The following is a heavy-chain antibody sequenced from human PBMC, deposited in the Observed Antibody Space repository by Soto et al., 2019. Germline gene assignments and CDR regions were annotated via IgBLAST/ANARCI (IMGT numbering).Heavy chain of an antibody. CDR2: IYYSGST. CDR3: ARRTVNIRTFYSGLKTHCFDY. J-gene: IGHJ4*02. D-gene: IGHD6-19*01. CDR1: GGSISSSSYY. Sequence: QLQLQESGPGLVKPSETLSLTCAVSGGSISSSSYYWGWIRQPPGKGLEWIGRIYYSGSTYYTPSLQSPVARSVDTSKNQFSLKLNSVTAADTAVYYCARRTVNIRTFYSGLKTHCFDYWGQGTLVTVSS. V-gene: IGHV4-39*01.